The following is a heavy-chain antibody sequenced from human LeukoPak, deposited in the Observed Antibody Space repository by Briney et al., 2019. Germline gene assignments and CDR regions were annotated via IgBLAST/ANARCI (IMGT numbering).Heavy chain of an antibody. CDR1: GITFSNYA. CDR2: ISAAGTDK. J-gene: IGHJ4*02. Sequence: GGSLRLSCAASGITFSNYAIQWVRQAPGKGLEWVALISAAGTDKYYSDSVKGRFTLSRDNSKNTLYLELNSLRPEDTALYYCARLSGVTIFGIVHGDYWGQGTLVTVSS. CDR3: ARLSGVTIFGIVHGDY. V-gene: IGHV3-30-3*01. D-gene: IGHD3-3*01.